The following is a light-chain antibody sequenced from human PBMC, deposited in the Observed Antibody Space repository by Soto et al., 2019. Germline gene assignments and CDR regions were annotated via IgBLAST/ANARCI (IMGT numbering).Light chain of an antibody. CDR1: SYNIGAGYD. Sequence: QSVLTQPPSVSGAPGQRVTISCTGSSYNIGAGYDVHWYQQLPGTAPKLLIYGNSNRPSGVTDRFSGSKSGTSASLAIPGLQAEDEADYYCQSYDSSLSGSHVVFGGGTKLTVL. J-gene: IGLJ2*01. V-gene: IGLV1-40*01. CDR2: GNS. CDR3: QSYDSSLSGSHVV.